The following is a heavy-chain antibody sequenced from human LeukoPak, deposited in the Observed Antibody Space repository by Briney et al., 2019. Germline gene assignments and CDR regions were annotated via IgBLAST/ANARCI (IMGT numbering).Heavy chain of an antibody. CDR1: GFTFSNYG. CDR3: AKHPGIRRGLVWFGP. D-gene: IGHD3-10*01. J-gene: IGHJ5*02. CDR2: ISGSGGST. Sequence: GGSLRLSCAASGFTFSNYGMSWVRQAPGQGLEWVAGISGSGGSTYYADTVQGRVTITRDNSKNTLYLQMTSLRAEDTAGYYRAKHPGIRRGLVWFGPWGEGALVTDSS. V-gene: IGHV3-23*01.